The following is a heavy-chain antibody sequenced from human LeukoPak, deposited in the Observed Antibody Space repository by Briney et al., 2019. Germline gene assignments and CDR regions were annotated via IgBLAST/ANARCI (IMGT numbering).Heavy chain of an antibody. CDR3: ASHRGSSGWSFDAFDI. CDR1: GGSISSYY. Sequence: SETLSLTCTVSGGSISSYYWSWIRQPPGKGLEWIGYVYYSGNTNYNPSLKTRVTLSVDTSKNQFSLRLSSVTAADTAIYYCASHRGSSGWSFDAFDIWGQGTMVTVSS. J-gene: IGHJ3*02. D-gene: IGHD6-19*01. V-gene: IGHV4-59*12. CDR2: VYYSGNT.